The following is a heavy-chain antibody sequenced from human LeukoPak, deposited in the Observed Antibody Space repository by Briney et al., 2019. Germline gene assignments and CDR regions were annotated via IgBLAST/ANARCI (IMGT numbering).Heavy chain of an antibody. CDR1: GGSISSYY. D-gene: IGHD3-22*01. CDR2: IYYSGST. CDR3: ARHVYDSSGYYYGY. V-gene: IGHV4-59*01. Sequence: SETLSLTCTVSGGSISSYYWSWIRQPPGKGLEWIGYIYYSGSTNYNPSLKSRVTISVDTSKNQFSLKLSSVIAADTAVYYCARHVYDSSGYYYGYWGQGTLVTVSS. J-gene: IGHJ4*02.